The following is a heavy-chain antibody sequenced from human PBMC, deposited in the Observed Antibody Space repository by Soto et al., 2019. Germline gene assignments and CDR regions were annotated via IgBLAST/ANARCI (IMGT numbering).Heavy chain of an antibody. J-gene: IGHJ6*02. Sequence: GGSLRLSCAASGFTFSSYGMHWVRQAPGKGLEWVAVIWYDGSNKYYADSVKGRFTISRDNSKNTLYLQMNSLRAEDTAVYYCARGIVLRFLEWLLSRDYYYYGMDVWGQGTTVTVSS. CDR1: GFTFSSYG. V-gene: IGHV3-33*01. D-gene: IGHD3-3*01. CDR3: ARGIVLRFLEWLLSRDYYYYGMDV. CDR2: IWYDGSNK.